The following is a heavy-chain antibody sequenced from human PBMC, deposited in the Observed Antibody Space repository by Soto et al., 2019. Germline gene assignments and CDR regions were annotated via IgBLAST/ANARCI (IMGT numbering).Heavy chain of an antibody. D-gene: IGHD3-3*01. CDR3: ASTYYDFWSGYYTSDGMDV. CDR2: IWYDGSNK. V-gene: IGHV3-33*01. Sequence: QAGGSLILSCAASGFTFSSYGMHWVRQAPGKGLEWVAVIWYDGSNKYYADSVKGRFTISRDNSKNTLYLQMNSLRAEDTAVYYCASTYYDFWSGYYTSDGMDVWGQGTTVTVSS. J-gene: IGHJ6*02. CDR1: GFTFSSYG.